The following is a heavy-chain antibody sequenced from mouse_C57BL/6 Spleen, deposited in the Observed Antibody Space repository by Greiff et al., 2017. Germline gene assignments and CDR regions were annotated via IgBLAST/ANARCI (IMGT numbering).Heavy chain of an antibody. CDR1: GFTFSDSY. CDR3: ARHEAY. J-gene: IGHJ3*01. Sequence: EVMLVESGGGLVQPGGSLKLSCAASGFTFSDSYMYWVRQTPEKRLEWVAYISNGGGSTYYPDTVQGRCTSYRDNAKNTLYLQVSRLKAEDTAMYYCARHEAYWGQGTLVTVSA. CDR2: ISNGGGST. V-gene: IGHV5-12*01.